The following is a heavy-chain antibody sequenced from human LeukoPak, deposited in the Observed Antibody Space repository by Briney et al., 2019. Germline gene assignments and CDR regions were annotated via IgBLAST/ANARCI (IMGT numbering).Heavy chain of an antibody. CDR2: IRYDGSNK. Sequence: GGSLRLSCAASGFTFSSYGMHWVRQAPGKGLEWVAFIRYDGSNKYYADSVKGRFTISRDNSKNTLYLQMNSLRAEDTAVYYCAKDNDSSGYYYRGVDYWGQGTLVTVSS. D-gene: IGHD3-22*01. CDR1: GFTFSSYG. J-gene: IGHJ4*02. V-gene: IGHV3-30*02. CDR3: AKDNDSSGYYYRGVDY.